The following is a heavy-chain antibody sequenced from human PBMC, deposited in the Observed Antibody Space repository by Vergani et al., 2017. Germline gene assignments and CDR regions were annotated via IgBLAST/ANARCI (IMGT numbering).Heavy chain of an antibody. V-gene: IGHV3-21*01. CDR3: ARSLTIFGVSTDAFDI. J-gene: IGHJ3*02. CDR2: ISSSSSYI. Sequence: EVQLVESGGGLVKPGGSLRLSCAASGFTFSSYSMNWVRQAPGKGLEWVSSISSSSSYIYYADSVKGRFTISRDNAKNSLYLQMNSLRAEVTAVYYCARSLTIFGVSTDAFDIWGQGTMVTVSS. D-gene: IGHD3-3*01. CDR1: GFTFSSYS.